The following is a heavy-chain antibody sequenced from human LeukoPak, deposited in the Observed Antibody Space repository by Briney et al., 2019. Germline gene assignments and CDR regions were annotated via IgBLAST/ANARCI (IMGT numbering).Heavy chain of an antibody. Sequence: SETLSLTCTVSGGSISSYYWSWIRQPAGKGLEWIGYIYYSGSTYYNPSLKSRVTISVDTSKNQFSLKLSSVTAADTAVYYCAREFVGNYYYMDVWGKGTTVTVSS. CDR3: AREFVGNYYYMDV. J-gene: IGHJ6*03. D-gene: IGHD2-21*01. CDR2: IYYSGST. V-gene: IGHV4-59*06. CDR1: GGSISSYY.